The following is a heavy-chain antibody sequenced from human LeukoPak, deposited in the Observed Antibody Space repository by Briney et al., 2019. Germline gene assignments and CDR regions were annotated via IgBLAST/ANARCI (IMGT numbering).Heavy chain of an antibody. D-gene: IGHD3-16*01. CDR3: ARDRAFGGGPDY. V-gene: IGHV4-61*01. J-gene: IGHJ4*02. Sequence: SETLSLTCTVSGGSVSSGSYYWSWIRQPPGKGLEWIGYIYYNGSTNYNPSLKSRVTISVDTSKNQFSLKLSSVTAADTAVYYCARDRAFGGGPDYWGQGTLVTVSS. CDR1: GGSVSSGSYY. CDR2: IYYNGST.